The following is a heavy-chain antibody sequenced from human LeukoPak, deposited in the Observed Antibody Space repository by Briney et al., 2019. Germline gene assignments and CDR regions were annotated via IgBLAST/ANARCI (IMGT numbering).Heavy chain of an antibody. D-gene: IGHD3/OR15-3a*01. J-gene: IGHJ4*02. CDR1: GFPFTAYF. Sequence: ASVNVSCKSSGFPFTAYFIHWVRQAPGQGLEWMGWINPNSGDTNYARKSQGRLALTRDTSISTAYMQLSGLTSDDTALYYCAREGLSLINFDSWGQGTLITVSS. V-gene: IGHV1-2*02. CDR3: AREGLSLINFDS. CDR2: INPNSGDT.